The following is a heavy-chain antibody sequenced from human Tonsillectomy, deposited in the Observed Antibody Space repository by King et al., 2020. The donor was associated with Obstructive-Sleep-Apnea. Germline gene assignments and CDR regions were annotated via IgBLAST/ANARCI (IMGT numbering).Heavy chain of an antibody. CDR1: GFTVSSNY. Sequence: VQLVESGGGLVQPGGSLRLSCAASGFTVSSNYMSWVCQAPGKGLEWVSVIYSGGSTYYADSVKGRFTISRDNSKNTLYLKMNSLRAEDTAVYYCARAPAPYYYDSSGNPEMDVWGQGTTVTVSS. CDR2: IYSGGST. CDR3: ARAPAPYYYDSSGNPEMDV. J-gene: IGHJ6*02. D-gene: IGHD3-22*01. V-gene: IGHV3-66*01.